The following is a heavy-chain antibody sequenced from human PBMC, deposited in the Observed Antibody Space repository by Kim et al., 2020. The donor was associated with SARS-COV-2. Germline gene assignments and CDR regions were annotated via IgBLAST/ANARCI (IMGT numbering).Heavy chain of an antibody. D-gene: IGHD3-22*01. V-gene: IGHV7-4-1*02. Sequence: ASVKVSCKASGYTFTSYAMNWVRQAPGQGLEWMGWINTNTGNPTYAQGFTGRFVFSLDTSVSTAYLQISSLKAEDTAVYYCARPAGEYYDSSAGPDYYYYGMDVWGQGTTVTVSS. CDR3: ARPAGEYYDSSAGPDYYYYGMDV. J-gene: IGHJ6*02. CDR2: INTNTGNP. CDR1: GYTFTSYA.